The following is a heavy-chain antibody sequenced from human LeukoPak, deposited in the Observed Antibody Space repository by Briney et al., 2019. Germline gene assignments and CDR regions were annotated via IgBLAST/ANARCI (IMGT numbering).Heavy chain of an antibody. CDR3: SMNKLELIGWYFDL. CDR1: GGSFSGYY. V-gene: IGHV4-34*01. J-gene: IGHJ2*01. Sequence: SETLSLTCAVYGGSFSGYYWSWIRQPPGKGLEWIGEINHSGSTNYNPSLKSRVTISVDTSKNQFSLKLSSVTAADTAVYYCSMNKLELIGWYFDLWGRGTLVTVSS. D-gene: IGHD1-7*01. CDR2: INHSGST.